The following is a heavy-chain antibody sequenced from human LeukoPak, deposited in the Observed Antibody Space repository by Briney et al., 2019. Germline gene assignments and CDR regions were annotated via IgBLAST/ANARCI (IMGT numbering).Heavy chain of an antibody. CDR3: ARLSYGWNYLN. V-gene: IGHV5-51*01. D-gene: IGHD1-7*01. J-gene: IGHJ4*02. Sequence: GESLKISCKAYGYSFFSNYWIAWVRQMPGKGLEWMGILYPGDSDSRYSPSFQGQVTISADKSISTAYLQWSSLKASDTAMYYCARLSYGWNYLNWGQGTLVTVSS. CDR1: GYSFFSNYW. CDR2: LYPGDSDS.